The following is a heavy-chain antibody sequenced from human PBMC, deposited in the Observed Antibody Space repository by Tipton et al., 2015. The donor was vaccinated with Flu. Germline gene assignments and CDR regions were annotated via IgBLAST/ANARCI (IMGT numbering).Heavy chain of an antibody. V-gene: IGHV4-38-2*01. CDR3: ARHTGDSVRGVVDY. D-gene: IGHD3-10*02. Sequence: SLTCAVSGYSISSNYYWGWIRQPPGKGLEWIGTIYHSGTTYYNPSLKSRLTMSVDTSNNQFSLKLNSVTAADTAVYYCARHTGDSVRGVVDYWGQGTLVTVSS. CDR2: IYHSGTT. J-gene: IGHJ4*02. CDR1: GYSISSNYY.